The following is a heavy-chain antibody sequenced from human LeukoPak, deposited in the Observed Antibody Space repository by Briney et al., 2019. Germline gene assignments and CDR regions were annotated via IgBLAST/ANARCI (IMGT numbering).Heavy chain of an antibody. CDR1: GFTFSSYG. D-gene: IGHD6-19*01. V-gene: IGHV3-33*01. CDR3: ARDTSGWYARGLFDY. J-gene: IGHJ4*02. CDR2: LWYDGSNK. Sequence: PGRSLRLSCAASGFTFSSYGMHWVRQAPGKGLEWVAVLWYDGSNKYYADSVKGRFTISRDNSKNTLYLQMNSLRAEDTAVYYCARDTSGWYARGLFDYWGQGTLVTVSS.